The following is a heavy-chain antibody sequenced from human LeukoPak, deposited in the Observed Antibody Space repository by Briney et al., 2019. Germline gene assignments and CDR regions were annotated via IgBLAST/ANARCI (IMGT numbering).Heavy chain of an antibody. D-gene: IGHD5-24*01. Sequence: PSEPLSLTCAVYGGSFSGYHWSWIRQPPGKGLEWIGEINHSGSTNYNPSLKSRVTISVDTSKNQFSLKLSSVTAADTAVYYCARGEDGYNGDWGQGTLVTVSS. CDR2: INHSGST. CDR3: ARGEDGYNGD. V-gene: IGHV4-34*01. J-gene: IGHJ4*02. CDR1: GGSFSGYH.